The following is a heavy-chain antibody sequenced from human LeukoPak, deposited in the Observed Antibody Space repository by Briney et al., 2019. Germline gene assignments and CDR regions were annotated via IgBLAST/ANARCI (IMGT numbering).Heavy chain of an antibody. Sequence: PGGSLRLSCAASGFTFSSYEMNWVRQAPGKGLEWVSYISSSGSTIYHADSVKGRFTISRDNAKNSLYMQMNSLRAEDTAVYYCARDLAVAGTRTFDYWGQGTLVTVSS. CDR1: GFTFSSYE. V-gene: IGHV3-48*03. CDR3: ARDLAVAGTRTFDY. J-gene: IGHJ4*02. D-gene: IGHD6-19*01. CDR2: ISSSGSTI.